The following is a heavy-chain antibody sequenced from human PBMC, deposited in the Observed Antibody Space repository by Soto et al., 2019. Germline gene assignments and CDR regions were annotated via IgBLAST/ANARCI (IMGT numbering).Heavy chain of an antibody. CDR2: IKQDGSEK. D-gene: IGHD2-2*01. Sequence: GGSLRLSCAASGFTFSSYWMSWVRQAPGKGLEWVANIKQDGSEKYYVDSVKGRFTISRDNAKNSLYLQMNSLRAEDTAVYYCARDLVPAARDRYYYYYYMDVWGKGTTVTVSS. CDR3: ARDLVPAARDRYYYYYYMDV. CDR1: GFTFSSYW. V-gene: IGHV3-7*01. J-gene: IGHJ6*03.